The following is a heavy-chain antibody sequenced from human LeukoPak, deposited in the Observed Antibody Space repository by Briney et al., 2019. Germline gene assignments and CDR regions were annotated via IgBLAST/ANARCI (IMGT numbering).Heavy chain of an antibody. D-gene: IGHD2-15*01. V-gene: IGHV3-21*01. Sequence: GGSLRLSCAASGFTFSTYSMNWVRQAPGKGLEWVSSITSSSSYIYYADSVEGRFTISRDNAKNSLYLQMNSLRAEDTAVYYCARGYCSGGSCYSDYYYYYMDVWGKGTTVTVSS. J-gene: IGHJ6*03. CDR1: GFTFSTYS. CDR3: ARGYCSGGSCYSDYYYYYMDV. CDR2: ITSSSSYI.